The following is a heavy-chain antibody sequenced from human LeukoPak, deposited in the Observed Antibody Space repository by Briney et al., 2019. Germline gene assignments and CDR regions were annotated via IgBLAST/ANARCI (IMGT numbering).Heavy chain of an antibody. Sequence: SETLSLTCAVSGGSISSGGYSWSWIRQPPGKGLEWIGYIYHSGSTYYNPSLKSRVTISVDRSKSQFSLKLSSVTAADTAVYYCARDNRGYDSSGYYYWFDPWGQGTLVTVSS. D-gene: IGHD3-22*01. V-gene: IGHV4-30-2*01. J-gene: IGHJ5*02. CDR3: ARDNRGYDSSGYYYWFDP. CDR2: IYHSGST. CDR1: GGSISSGGYS.